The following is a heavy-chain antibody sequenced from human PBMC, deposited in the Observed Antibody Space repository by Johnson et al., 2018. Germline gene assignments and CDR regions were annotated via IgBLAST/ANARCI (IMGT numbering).Heavy chain of an antibody. Sequence: QVQLQESGPGLVKPSETLSLTCTVSGGSISDYYWNWIRQPPGKGLEWIGYIYHSGRTNYNPSLKSRVTISVDTSKSQFSLKLSSVTAADTAVYYFARRVARSYAFDIWGQGTMVTVPA. V-gene: IGHV4-59*01. D-gene: IGHD3-10*01. CDR3: ARRVARSYAFDI. CDR2: IYHSGRT. J-gene: IGHJ3*02. CDR1: GGSISDYY.